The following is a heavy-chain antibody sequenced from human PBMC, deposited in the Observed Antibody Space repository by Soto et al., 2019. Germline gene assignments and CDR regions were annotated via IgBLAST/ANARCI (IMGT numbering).Heavy chain of an antibody. D-gene: IGHD6-13*01. CDR2: INHRGSA. Sequence: ETLSLTCTVSGGSISSYWWSWVRQPPGKGPEWIGEINHRGSANYNPSLKSRVTMSLDISKSQFSLRLTSVTAADTAVYFCARYNAASGTYYFEYWGRGALVTVSS. J-gene: IGHJ4*02. CDR1: GGSISSYW. V-gene: IGHV4-4*01. CDR3: ARYNAASGTYYFEY.